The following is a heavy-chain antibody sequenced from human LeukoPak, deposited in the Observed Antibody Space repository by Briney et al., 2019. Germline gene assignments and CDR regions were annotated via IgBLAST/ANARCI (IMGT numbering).Heavy chain of an antibody. CDR2: IKQDGSEK. CDR1: GFSISDYA. V-gene: IGHV3-7*01. Sequence: GGSLRLSCVASGFSISDYAMNWVRQAPGKGLEWVANIKQDGSEKYYVDSVKGRFTISRDNAKNSLYLQMNSLRAEDTAVYYCARGCGGDCYWGDAFDIWGQGTMVTVSS. J-gene: IGHJ3*02. CDR3: ARGCGGDCYWGDAFDI. D-gene: IGHD2-21*02.